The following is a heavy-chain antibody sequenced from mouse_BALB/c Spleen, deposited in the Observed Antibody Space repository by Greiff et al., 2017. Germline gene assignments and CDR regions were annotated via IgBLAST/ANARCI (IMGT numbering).Heavy chain of an antibody. Sequence: QVQLQQSGPQLVRPGASVKISCKASGYSFTSYWMHWVKQRPGQGLEWIGMIDPSDSETRLNQKFKDKATLTVDKSSSTAYMQLSSPTSEDSAVYYCARTFITTVAPYAMDYWGQGTSVTVSS. CDR1: GYSFTSYW. J-gene: IGHJ4*01. CDR3: ARTFITTVAPYAMDY. D-gene: IGHD1-1*01. CDR2: IDPSDSET. V-gene: IGHV1S127*01.